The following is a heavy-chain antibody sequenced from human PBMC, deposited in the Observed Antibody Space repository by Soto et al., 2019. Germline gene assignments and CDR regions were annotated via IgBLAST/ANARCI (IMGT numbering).Heavy chain of an antibody. V-gene: IGHV1-2*04. CDR2: VHPNSGGT. CDR1: GYTFTGYY. CDR3: ASARGYSGYVAFDY. Sequence: ASVKVSCKASGYTFTGYYMHWVRQAPGQGLEWMGLVHPNSGGTNYAQKFQGWVTMTRDTSISTAYMELSRLRSDDTAVYYCASARGYSGYVAFDYWGQGSLVNVSS. D-gene: IGHD5-12*01. J-gene: IGHJ4*02.